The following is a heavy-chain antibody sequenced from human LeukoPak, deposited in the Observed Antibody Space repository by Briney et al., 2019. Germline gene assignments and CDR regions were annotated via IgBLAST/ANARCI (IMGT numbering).Heavy chain of an antibody. D-gene: IGHD3-3*01. V-gene: IGHV1-8*03. J-gene: IGHJ5*02. CDR3: ARVRLRNGYNWFDP. CDR2: MSPDSGDT. Sequence: ASVKVSCKASGYTFADYYINWVRQAPGQGLEWMGWMSPDSGDTGYAHKFQGRVTITRNTSITTAYMELRSLTFEDTAVYYCARVRLRNGYNWFDPWGQGTLVTVSS. CDR1: GYTFADYY.